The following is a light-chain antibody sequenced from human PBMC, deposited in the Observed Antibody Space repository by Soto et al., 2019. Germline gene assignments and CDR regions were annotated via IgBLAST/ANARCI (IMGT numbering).Light chain of an antibody. V-gene: IGKV1-12*01. J-gene: IGKJ1*01. CDR1: QDIDSW. Sequence: DIQMTQSPSSVSASVGDRVTITCRASQDIDSWLAWYQQKPGKAPKLLIFGASNLHIGVPSRFSGSGSGTEFTFTISNLQPEDFATYYCQQSYFILGTFGRGTKVDI. CDR3: QQSYFILGT. CDR2: GAS.